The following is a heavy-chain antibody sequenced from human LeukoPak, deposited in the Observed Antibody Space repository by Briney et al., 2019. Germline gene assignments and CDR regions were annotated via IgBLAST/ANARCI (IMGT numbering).Heavy chain of an antibody. CDR2: INYSGST. Sequence: SETLSLTCTVSGGSISSYYWSWIRQPPGKGLEWIGYINYSGSTNYNPSLKSRGTMSVDTSKNQLSLKLSSVAAADTAMYYCAREGRQEYVYFDHWGQGSLVTVSS. CDR3: AREGRQEYVYFDH. CDR1: GGSISSYY. J-gene: IGHJ4*02. D-gene: IGHD1-14*01. V-gene: IGHV4-59*01.